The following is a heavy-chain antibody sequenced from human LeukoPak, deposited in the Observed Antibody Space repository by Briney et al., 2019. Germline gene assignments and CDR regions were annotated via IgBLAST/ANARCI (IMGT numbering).Heavy chain of an antibody. CDR1: GFTFSRYW. J-gene: IGHJ4*02. CDR2: IKQDGSEK. CDR3: VTFYYDSSGSYVHY. D-gene: IGHD3-22*01. Sequence: PGGSLRLSCAASGFTFSRYWMTWVRQAPGKGLEWVANIKQDGSEKNHVDSVKGRFTISRDNAKNSLYLQMNSLRAEDTAVYHCVTFYYDSSGSYVHYWGQGTLVTVPS. V-gene: IGHV3-7*05.